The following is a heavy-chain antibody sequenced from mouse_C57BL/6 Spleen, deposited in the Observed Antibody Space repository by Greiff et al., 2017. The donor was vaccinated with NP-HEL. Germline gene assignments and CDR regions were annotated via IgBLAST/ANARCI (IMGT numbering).Heavy chain of an antibody. D-gene: IGHD1-1*01. V-gene: IGHV1-9*01. CDR2: ILPGSGST. Sequence: QVQLQQSGAELMKPGASVKLSCKATGYTFTGYWIEWVKQRPGHGLEWIGEILPGSGSTNYNEKFKGKATFTADTSSNTAYMQLSSLTTEDSAIYYCASYYYASWFAYWGQGTLVTVSA. CDR1: GYTFTGYW. CDR3: ASYYYASWFAY. J-gene: IGHJ3*01.